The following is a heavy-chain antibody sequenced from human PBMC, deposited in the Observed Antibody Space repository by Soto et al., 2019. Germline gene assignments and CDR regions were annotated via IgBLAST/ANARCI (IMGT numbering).Heavy chain of an antibody. CDR2: IYYSGST. CDR3: ARGASGYCSGGSCPRADGMDV. Sequence: SETPSLTCTVSGGSISSSSYYWGWIRQPPGKGLEWIGSIYYSGSTYYNPSLKSRVTISVDTSKNQFSLKLSSVTAADTAVYYCARGASGYCSGGSCPRADGMDVWGQGTTVTVSS. V-gene: IGHV4-39*01. J-gene: IGHJ6*02. D-gene: IGHD2-15*01. CDR1: GGSISSSSYY.